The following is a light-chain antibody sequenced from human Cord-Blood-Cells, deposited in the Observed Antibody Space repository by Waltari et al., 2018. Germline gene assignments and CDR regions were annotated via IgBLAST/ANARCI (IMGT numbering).Light chain of an antibody. CDR3: LSADSSGTYRV. CDR1: ALPKKY. V-gene: IGLV3-16*01. J-gene: IGLJ1*01. CDR2: KDS. Sequence: SYELTQPPSVSVSLGQMARITCSGDALPKKYATWYQQKPGQAPVLVIYKDSERPSGIPERFSGSSSGTIVTLTISGVQAEDEADYYCLSADSSGTYRVFGTGTKVTVL.